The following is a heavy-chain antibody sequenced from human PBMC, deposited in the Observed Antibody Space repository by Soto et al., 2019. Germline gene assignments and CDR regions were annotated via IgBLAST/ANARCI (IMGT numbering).Heavy chain of an antibody. D-gene: IGHD3-16*01. CDR2: IYPGDSLI. V-gene: IGHV5-51*01. CDR3: ARRAGYVWGSLYYYYGMDV. Sequence: GESLKISCKGSGYSFMSYWIGWVRQMPGKGLEWMGIIYPGDSLIKYSPSFQGQVTVSADKSISTAYLQWSSLKASDTAMYYWARRAGYVWGSLYYYYGMDVWGQGTTVTVSS. CDR1: GYSFMSYW. J-gene: IGHJ6*02.